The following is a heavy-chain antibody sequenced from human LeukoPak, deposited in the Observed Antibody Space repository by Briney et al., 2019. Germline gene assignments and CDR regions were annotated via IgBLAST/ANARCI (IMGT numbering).Heavy chain of an antibody. CDR1: GYMFTGYY. Sequence: EASVKVSCKASGYMFTGYYMHWVRQAPGQGLEWMGWINPNSGGTNYAQKFQGRVTMTRDTSISTAYMELSSLRSDDTAVYYCARGYCSGVCFTLFDYWGQGTLVTVSS. D-gene: IGHD2-21*02. CDR2: INPNSGGT. CDR3: ARGYCSGVCFTLFDY. V-gene: IGHV1-2*02. J-gene: IGHJ4*02.